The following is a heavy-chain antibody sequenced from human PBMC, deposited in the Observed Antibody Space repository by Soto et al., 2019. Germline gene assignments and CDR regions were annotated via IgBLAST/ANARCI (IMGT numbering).Heavy chain of an antibody. V-gene: IGHV1-69*01. CDR3: ARGGTEHSSGWYYFDY. CDR1: GGTFSSYA. CDR2: NIPIFGTA. D-gene: IGHD6-19*01. Sequence: QVQLVQSGAEVKKPGSSVKVSCKASGGTFSSYAISWVRQAPGQGLEWMGGNIPIFGTANYVQKFQGRVTITADESTSTAYMELSSLRSEDTAVYYCARGGTEHSSGWYYFDYWGQGTLVTVSS. J-gene: IGHJ4*02.